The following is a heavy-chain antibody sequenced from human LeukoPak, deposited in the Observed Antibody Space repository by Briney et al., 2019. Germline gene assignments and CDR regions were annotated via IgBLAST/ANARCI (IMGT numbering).Heavy chain of an antibody. J-gene: IGHJ4*02. CDR2: IKKDGSEK. V-gene: IGHV3-7*01. CDR1: GFTFSSYW. Sequence: GGSLRLSCAASGFTFSSYWMSWVRQAPGKGLEWVANIKKDGSEKYYVDSVKGRFTISRDNAKNSLYLQMNSLRAEDTAVYYCARDLYRIVVVPHYFDYWGQGTLVTVSS. D-gene: IGHD3-22*01. CDR3: ARDLYRIVVVPHYFDY.